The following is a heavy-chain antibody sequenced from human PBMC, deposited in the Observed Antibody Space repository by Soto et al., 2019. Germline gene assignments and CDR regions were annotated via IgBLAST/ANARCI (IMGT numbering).Heavy chain of an antibody. CDR1: GDSMSSYY. J-gene: IGHJ4*02. Sequence: SETLSLTCTVSGDSMSSYYWSWIRQPPGKGLEWIGYIYYSGSTTYNPSLRSRVTMSVVTSKNQFSLRLSSVTAADTAVYYCARGKSNSQIPGYCGQG. CDR3: ARGKSNSQIPGY. D-gene: IGHD4-4*01. V-gene: IGHV4-59*01. CDR2: IYYSGST.